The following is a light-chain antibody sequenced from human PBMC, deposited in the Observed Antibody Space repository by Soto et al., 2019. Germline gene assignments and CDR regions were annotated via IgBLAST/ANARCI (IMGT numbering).Light chain of an antibody. CDR3: QQRSNGPPIT. J-gene: IGKJ5*01. Sequence: DIQLTQSLSTLSASVGDRVTITFRASQSVNGWLSWYQQKPGKAPKLLIYAASSLQSGVPSRFSGSGSGTDFTLTINSLEPEDFAVYYCQQRSNGPPITFGQGTRLEIK. V-gene: IGKV1-5*01. CDR1: QSVNGW. CDR2: AAS.